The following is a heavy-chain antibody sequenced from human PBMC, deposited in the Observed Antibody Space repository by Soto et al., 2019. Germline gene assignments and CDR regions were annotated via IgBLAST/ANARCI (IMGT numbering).Heavy chain of an antibody. D-gene: IGHD2-21*02. J-gene: IGHJ4*02. Sequence: SETLSLTCAVYGGSFRGYYWSWIRQPPGKGLEWIGEINHSGSTNYNPSLKSRVTISVDTSKNQFSLKLSSVTAADTAVYYCARATAILDVYWGQGTLVTVSS. CDR1: GGSFRGYY. CDR2: INHSGST. V-gene: IGHV4-34*01. CDR3: ARATAILDVY.